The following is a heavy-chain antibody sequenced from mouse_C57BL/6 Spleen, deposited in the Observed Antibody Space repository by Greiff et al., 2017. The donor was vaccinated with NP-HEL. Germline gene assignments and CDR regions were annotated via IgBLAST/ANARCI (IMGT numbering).Heavy chain of an antibody. CDR1: GFTFSDYG. Sequence: EVQRVESGGGLVKPGGSLKLSCAASGFTFSDYGMHWVRQAPEQGLEWVAYFCSGSIIIYYADTVKGRFTISSDNSKNTLFLHMTSLGTEDTAMYYWTRAGTGFEVWGTGTTVTVAS. J-gene: IGHJ1*03. D-gene: IGHD4-1*01. CDR3: TRAGTGFEV. CDR2: FCSGSIII. V-gene: IGHV5-17*01.